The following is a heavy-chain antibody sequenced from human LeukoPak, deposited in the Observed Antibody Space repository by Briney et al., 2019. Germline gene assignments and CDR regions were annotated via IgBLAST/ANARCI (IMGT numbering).Heavy chain of an antibody. V-gene: IGHV4-34*01. CDR2: INHSGST. CDR3: ARSPRSHYYYYGMDV. CDR1: GGSFSGYC. J-gene: IGHJ6*02. Sequence: SETLSLTCAVYGGSFSGYCWSWIRQPPGKGLEWIGEINHSGSTNYNPSLKSRVTISVDTSKNQFSLKLSSVTAADTAVYYCARSPRSHYYYYGMDVWGQGTTVTVSS.